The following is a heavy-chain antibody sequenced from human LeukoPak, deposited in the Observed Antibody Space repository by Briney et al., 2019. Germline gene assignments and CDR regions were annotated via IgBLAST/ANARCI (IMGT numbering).Heavy chain of an antibody. Sequence: PGGSLRLSCAASGFTLSSYGMHWVRQAPGKGLEWEAVISYDGSNKYFADSVKGRFTISRDNSKNTLYLQMNSLRAEDTAVYYCAKSGRRSIVATIAHKSGAKGSVHYYGMDVWGKGTTVTVSS. V-gene: IGHV3-30*18. CDR3: AKSGRRSIVATIAHKSGAKGSVHYYGMDV. CDR2: ISYDGSNK. J-gene: IGHJ6*04. CDR1: GFTLSSYG. D-gene: IGHD5-12*01.